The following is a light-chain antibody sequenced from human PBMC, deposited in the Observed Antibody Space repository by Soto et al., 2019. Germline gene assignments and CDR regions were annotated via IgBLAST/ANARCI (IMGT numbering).Light chain of an antibody. CDR2: GAS. J-gene: IGKJ1*01. Sequence: EVVMTHSQATLSMSPGERATLSFRASQSVGTNLAWYQQKPGQSPRLLMHGASTGATGIPARFSGSGSGTEFTLTISSLQSEDYAIYYCQQYNDWTWTFGQGTKV. CDR3: QQYNDWTWT. CDR1: QSVGTN. V-gene: IGKV3D-15*01.